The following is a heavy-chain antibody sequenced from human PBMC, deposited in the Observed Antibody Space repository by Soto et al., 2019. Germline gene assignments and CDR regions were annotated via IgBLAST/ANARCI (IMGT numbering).Heavy chain of an antibody. D-gene: IGHD3-16*01. CDR3: ASAYYDYIWGADY. V-gene: IGHV3-23*01. J-gene: IGHJ4*02. CDR1: GFTFSSYA. Sequence: GGSLRLSCAASGFTFSSYAMSWVRQAPGKGLEWVSAISGSGGSTYYADSVKGRFTISRDNSKNTLYLQMNSLRAEDTAVYYCASAYYDYIWGADYWGQGTLVTVSS. CDR2: ISGSGGST.